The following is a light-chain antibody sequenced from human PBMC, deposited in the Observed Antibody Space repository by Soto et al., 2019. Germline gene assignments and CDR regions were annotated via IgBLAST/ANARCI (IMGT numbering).Light chain of an antibody. CDR1: QGISSW. Sequence: DLQMPQSPSSVSASVGDSVTITCRASQGISSWLAWYQQKPGKATKLLIYAASSLQSGVPARFSGSGSGTEFTLTISSLQPDDFATYYCQQYNSYSFGQGTKVDIK. V-gene: IGKV1D-16*01. CDR2: AAS. CDR3: QQYNSYS. J-gene: IGKJ1*01.